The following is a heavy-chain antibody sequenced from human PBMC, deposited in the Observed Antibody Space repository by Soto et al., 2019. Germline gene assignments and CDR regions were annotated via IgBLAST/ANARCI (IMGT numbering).Heavy chain of an antibody. D-gene: IGHD3-22*01. CDR3: AGSGYYHNSGMDV. Sequence: SETLSLTCTVSGGSMISYYWSWIRKPPGKGLEWIGFIYYSGSTNYNPSLNSRVTISVDRSKNQFSLKLSSVTAADTAVYYCAGSGYYHNSGMDVWGQGTTVTVS. CDR1: GGSMISYY. CDR2: IYYSGST. V-gene: IGHV4-59*12. J-gene: IGHJ6*02.